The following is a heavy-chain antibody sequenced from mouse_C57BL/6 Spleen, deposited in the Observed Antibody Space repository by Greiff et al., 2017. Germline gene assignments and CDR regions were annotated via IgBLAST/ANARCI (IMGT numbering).Heavy chain of an antibody. V-gene: IGHV5-9-1*02. Sequence: EVHLVESGEGLVKPGGSLKLSCAASGFTFSSYAMSWVRQTPEKRLEWVAYISSGGDYIYYADTVKGRFTISRDNARNTLYLQMSSLKSEDTAMDYCTRVNSNWNYAMDYWGQGTSVTVSS. CDR3: TRVNSNWNYAMDY. CDR2: ISSGGDYI. CDR1: GFTFSSYA. D-gene: IGHD2-5*01. J-gene: IGHJ4*01.